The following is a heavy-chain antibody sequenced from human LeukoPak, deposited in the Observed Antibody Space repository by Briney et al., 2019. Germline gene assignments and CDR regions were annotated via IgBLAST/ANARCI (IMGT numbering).Heavy chain of an antibody. J-gene: IGHJ1*01. CDR2: TKTGGRKI. CDR1: RFTLSSYW. V-gene: IGHV3-74*03. D-gene: IGHD4-23*01. CDR3: YGVNAEH. Sequence: GGSLRLSCAASRFTLSSYWTHCVRHAPGKARVWVSGTKTGGRKILYTHSVEGRLTIARDIAKNTLYLQVKLLRAEDTAVDYCYGVNAEHWGQSTPVTVS.